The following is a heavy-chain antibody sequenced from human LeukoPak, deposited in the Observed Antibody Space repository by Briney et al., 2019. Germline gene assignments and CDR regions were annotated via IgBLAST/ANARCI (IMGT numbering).Heavy chain of an antibody. CDR3: AREGPNGLPPRDY. Sequence: EASVKVSCKASGYTFTNYAMNWVRQAPGQGLEWMGWINTNTGSPTYAQGFTGRFVLSLDTSVSTAYLQINSLKPEDTAVYYCAREGPNGLPPRDYWGQGTLVTVSS. J-gene: IGHJ4*02. CDR2: INTNTGSP. D-gene: IGHD2-8*01. CDR1: GYTFTNYA. V-gene: IGHV7-4-1*02.